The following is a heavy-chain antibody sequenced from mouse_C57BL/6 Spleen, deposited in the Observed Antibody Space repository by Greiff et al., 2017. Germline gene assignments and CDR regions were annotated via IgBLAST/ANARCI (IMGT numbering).Heavy chain of an antibody. J-gene: IGHJ3*01. V-gene: IGHV5-17*01. Sequence: EVQVVESGGGLVKPGGSPKLSCAASGFTFSDYGMHWVRQAPEKGLEWVAYISSGSSTIDYADTVKGRFTISRANAKNTLFLQMTSLRSEDTAMYYCARRNYGSSWCAYWGQGTLVTVSA. CDR3: ARRNYGSSWCAY. CDR2: ISSGSSTI. CDR1: GFTFSDYG. D-gene: IGHD1-1*01.